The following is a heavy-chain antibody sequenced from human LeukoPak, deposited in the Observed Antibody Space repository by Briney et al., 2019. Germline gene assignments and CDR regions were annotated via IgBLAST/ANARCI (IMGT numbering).Heavy chain of an antibody. V-gene: IGHV3-21*01. CDR2: ISSSSKYI. CDR1: GFTFSTYN. J-gene: IGHJ5*02. D-gene: IGHD2-2*03. Sequence: GGSLRLSCAASGFTFSTYNMNWVRQAPGRGLEWVSSISSSSKYIYYADSVKGRFTISRDDAKNSLSLQMNSLRAEDTAVYYCARDLDIVVVPASWFYPWGQGTLVTVSS. CDR3: ARDLDIVVVPASWFYP.